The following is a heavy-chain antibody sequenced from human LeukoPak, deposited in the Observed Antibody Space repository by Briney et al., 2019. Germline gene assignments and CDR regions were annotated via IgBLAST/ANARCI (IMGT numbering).Heavy chain of an antibody. V-gene: IGHV1-3*04. Sequence: ASVKVSCKASGYIFTSYPIHWVRQAPGQRLEWMGWINTGNGNTKYSQRFEGRVTVTTDTSAAAAYMELSSLRSEDTAVYYCARSRATSHYYGMDVWGQGTTVTVSS. CDR2: INTGNGNT. J-gene: IGHJ6*02. CDR3: ARSRATSHYYGMDV. CDR1: GYIFTSYP. D-gene: IGHD1-26*01.